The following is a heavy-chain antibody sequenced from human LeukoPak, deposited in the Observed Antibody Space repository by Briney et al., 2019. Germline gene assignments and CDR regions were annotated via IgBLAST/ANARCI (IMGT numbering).Heavy chain of an antibody. CDR2: TNPNSGNT. V-gene: IGHV1-8*01. CDR1: GYTFTSYD. Sequence: GASVKVSCKASGYTFTSYDINWVRQATGQGLEWMGWTNPNSGNTGYAQKFQGRVTMTRNTSISTAYMELSSLRSEDTAVYYCARGRGYSYGLYRSEIDYWGQGTLVTVSS. CDR3: ARGRGYSYGLYRSEIDY. D-gene: IGHD5-18*01. J-gene: IGHJ4*02.